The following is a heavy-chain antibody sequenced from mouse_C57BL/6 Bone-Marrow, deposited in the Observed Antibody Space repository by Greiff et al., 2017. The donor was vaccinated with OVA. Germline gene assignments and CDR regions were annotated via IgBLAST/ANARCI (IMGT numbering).Heavy chain of an antibody. V-gene: IGHV2-4*01. CDR2: IWSGGST. J-gene: IGHJ1*03. CDR3: AKECSSYVGYFDV. Sequence: VKLMESGPGLVQPSQSLSITCTVSGFSLTSYGVHWVRQPPGKGLEWLGVIWSGGSTDYNAAFISRLSISKDNSKSQVFFKMNSLQADDTAIYYCAKECSSYVGYFDVWGTGTTVTVSS. D-gene: IGHD1-1*01. CDR1: GFSLTSYG.